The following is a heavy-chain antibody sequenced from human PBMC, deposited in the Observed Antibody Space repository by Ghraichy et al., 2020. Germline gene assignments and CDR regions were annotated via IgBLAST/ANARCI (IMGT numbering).Heavy chain of an antibody. D-gene: IGHD2-2*01. CDR2: ISGSGGST. Sequence: GGSLRLSCAASGFTFSIYAMSWVRQAPGKGLEWVSAISGSGGSTYYADSVKGRFTISRDKSKNTLYLQMNSLRAEDTAVYYCAKEVETSFYYYGMDVWGQGTTVTVSS. CDR1: GFTFSIYA. V-gene: IGHV3-23*01. CDR3: AKEVETSFYYYGMDV. J-gene: IGHJ6*02.